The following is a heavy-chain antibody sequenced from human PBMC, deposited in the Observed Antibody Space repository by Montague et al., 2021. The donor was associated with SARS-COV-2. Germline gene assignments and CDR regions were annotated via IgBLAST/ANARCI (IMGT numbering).Heavy chain of an antibody. V-gene: IGHV4-59*01. CDR1: GGSISSYY. CDR2: IHYSGRT. CDR3: ARVGYCSSSGCYTPYYLDV. J-gene: IGHJ6*03. D-gene: IGHD2-2*02. Sequence: SETLSLTCTVSGGSISSYYWSWIRQPPGKRLEWIAYIHYSGRTNFNPSLRSRVTMSVDTSKSQFSLKLSSVTAADTAVYYCARVGYCSSSGCYTPYYLDVWGKGTTVTVSS.